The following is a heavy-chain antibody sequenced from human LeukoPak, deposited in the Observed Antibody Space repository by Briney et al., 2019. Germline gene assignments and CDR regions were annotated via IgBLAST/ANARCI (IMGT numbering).Heavy chain of an antibody. CDR1: GGTFSSYA. V-gene: IGHV1-69*13. J-gene: IGHJ5*02. CDR3: ARVSDCGGDCYQYNWFDP. Sequence: SVKVSCKASGGTFSSYAISWVRQAPGQGLEWMGGIIPIFGTANYAQKFQGRVTITADESTSTAYMELSSLRSEDTAVYYCARVSDCGGDCYQYNWFDPWGQGTLVTVSS. CDR2: IIPIFGTA. D-gene: IGHD2-21*02.